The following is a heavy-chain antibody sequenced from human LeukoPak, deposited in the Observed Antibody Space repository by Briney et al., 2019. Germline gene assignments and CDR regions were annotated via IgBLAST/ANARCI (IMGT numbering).Heavy chain of an antibody. D-gene: IGHD1-7*01. Sequence: PSETLSLTCAVYGGSFSDYYWTWIRQPPGKGLEWIGEINHSGSTNYNPSLKSRVTISEDTSKNQFSLKLTSVTASDTAVYYCARDLHELELYYFDSWGQGTLVIVSS. CDR2: INHSGST. CDR1: GGSFSDYY. J-gene: IGHJ4*02. CDR3: ARDLHELELYYFDS. V-gene: IGHV4-34*01.